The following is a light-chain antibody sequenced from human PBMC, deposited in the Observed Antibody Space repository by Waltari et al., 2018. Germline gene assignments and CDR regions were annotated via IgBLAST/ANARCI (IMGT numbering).Light chain of an antibody. V-gene: IGKV3-20*01. CDR1: QTVRPTY. CDR2: GAS. J-gene: IGKJ4*01. CDR3: QQYDISPLT. Sequence: EIVLTQSPGTLSLSPGDRATLSCTARQTVRPTYLAWYQQKPGQAPTLLIYGASSRATGIPDRVSGSGSGTDFSLTISSLGPEDFAVYYCQQYDISPLTCGGGTKVEIK.